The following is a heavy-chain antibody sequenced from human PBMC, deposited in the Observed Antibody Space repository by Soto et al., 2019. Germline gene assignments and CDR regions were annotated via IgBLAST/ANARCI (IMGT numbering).Heavy chain of an antibody. V-gene: IGHV2-5*02. Sequence: QITLTESGPTLVKPPQTLTMTCTVSGVSLSGDGVGVGSIRQPPGKALEWLALIYWDDDQRYSPSLKTRLTITTDTSKNQVVLTIANMAPVDTATYYCAHAYGGTRWPHAAFDIWGQGTVVYFSS. D-gene: IGHD2-2*01. CDR3: AHAYGGTRWPHAAFDI. CDR2: IYWDDDQ. J-gene: IGHJ3*02. CDR1: GVSLSGDGVG.